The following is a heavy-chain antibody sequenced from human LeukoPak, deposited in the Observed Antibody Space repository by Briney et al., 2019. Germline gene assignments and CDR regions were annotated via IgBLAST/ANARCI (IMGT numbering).Heavy chain of an antibody. CDR1: GGSFSGYY. V-gene: IGHV4-34*01. J-gene: IGHJ5*02. CDR3: ARGRRVFWGYGSHLFDP. Sequence: PSETLSLTCAVYGGSFSGYYWSWIRQPPGKGLEWIGEINHSGSTNYNPSLKSRVTISVDTSKNQFSLKLSSVTAADTAVYYCARGRRVFWGYGSHLFDPWGQGTLVTVSS. CDR2: INHSGST. D-gene: IGHD3-10*01.